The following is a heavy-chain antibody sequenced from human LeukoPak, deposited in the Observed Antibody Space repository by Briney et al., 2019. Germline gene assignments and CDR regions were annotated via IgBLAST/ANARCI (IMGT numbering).Heavy chain of an antibody. J-gene: IGHJ4*02. D-gene: IGHD3-22*01. V-gene: IGHV3-23*01. Sequence: ETLSLTCTVSGGSISSYYWSWVRQAPGEGLEWVSTVSGSGGNTYYADSVKGRFTISRDSSKNTLYLQMNSLRAEDTAVYYCAKCKDSGGSRFKYFDYWGQGTLVTVSS. CDR1: GGSISSYY. CDR2: VSGSGGNT. CDR3: AKCKDSGGSRFKYFDY.